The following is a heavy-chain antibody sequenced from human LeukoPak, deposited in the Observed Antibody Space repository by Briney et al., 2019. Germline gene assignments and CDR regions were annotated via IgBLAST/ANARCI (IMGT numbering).Heavy chain of an antibody. CDR3: ARHHPDVLRILEWLLVFDY. J-gene: IGHJ4*02. V-gene: IGHV3-53*01. Sequence: PGGSLRLSCAASGFIVRSNYMSWVRQAPGKGLEWVSVIYSGGSTYYADSVKGRFTISRDNSQNTLYLQMNSLRAEDTAVYYCARHHPDVLRILEWLLVFDYWGQGTLVTVSP. CDR2: IYSGGST. CDR1: GFIVRSNY. D-gene: IGHD3-3*01.